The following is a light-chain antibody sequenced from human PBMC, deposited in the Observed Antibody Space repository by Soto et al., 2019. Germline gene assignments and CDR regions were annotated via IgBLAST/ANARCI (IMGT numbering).Light chain of an antibody. V-gene: IGKV3-20*01. Sequence: PGDRATLSCRASQSVNSNYLAWYQRKPGQAPRLLIYGASNRATDIPYRFSASGSGTDFTLTITRLEAEEFAVYYCQQYDSTPPTFGQGTKVEVK. CDR3: QQYDSTPPT. J-gene: IGKJ1*01. CDR2: GAS. CDR1: QSVNSNY.